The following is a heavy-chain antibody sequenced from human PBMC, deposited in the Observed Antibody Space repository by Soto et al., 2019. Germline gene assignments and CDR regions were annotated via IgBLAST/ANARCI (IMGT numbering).Heavy chain of an antibody. CDR2: IYSGGGT. Sequence: PGGSLRLSCAASGFTVSSNYMSWVRQAPGKGLEWVSVIYSGGGTYYADSVKGRFTISRDNSKNTLYLQMNSLRAEDTAVYYCARAVNPQTPTDYWGQGTLVTVSS. V-gene: IGHV3-53*01. D-gene: IGHD6-19*01. J-gene: IGHJ4*02. CDR1: GFTVSSNY. CDR3: ARAVNPQTPTDY.